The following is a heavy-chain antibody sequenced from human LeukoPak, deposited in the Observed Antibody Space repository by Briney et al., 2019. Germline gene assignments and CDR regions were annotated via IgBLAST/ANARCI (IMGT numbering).Heavy chain of an antibody. V-gene: IGHV3-48*01. CDR2: ISSGGSSI. CDR3: ARDTYGSGSYYNAPLDY. Sequence: GGSLRLSCAASGFTFSSYSMNWVRQAPGKGLEWVPYISSGGSSIYYADSVKGRFTISRDNAKNSLYLQMNSLRAEDTAVYYCARDTYGSGSYYNAPLDYWGQGTLVTVSS. D-gene: IGHD3-10*01. J-gene: IGHJ4*02. CDR1: GFTFSSYS.